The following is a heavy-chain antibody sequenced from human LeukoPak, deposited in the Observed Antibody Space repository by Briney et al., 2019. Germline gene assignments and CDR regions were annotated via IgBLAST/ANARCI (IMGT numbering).Heavy chain of an antibody. J-gene: IGHJ4*02. D-gene: IGHD6-6*01. V-gene: IGHV4-34*01. CDR2: INHSGST. CDR1: GGSFSGYY. CDR3: ARAGFALAPHRGTPFDY. Sequence: SETLSLTCAVYGGSFSGYYWSWIRQPPGKGLEWIGEINHSGSTNYSPSLKSRVTISVNTSKNQFSLKLTSVTAADTAVYYCARAGFALAPHRGTPFDYWGQGTLVTVTA.